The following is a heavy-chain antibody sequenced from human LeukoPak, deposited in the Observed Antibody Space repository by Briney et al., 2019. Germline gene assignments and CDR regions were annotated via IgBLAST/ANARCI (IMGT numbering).Heavy chain of an antibody. CDR1: GFIFSSYG. Sequence: PGGSLRLSCAASGFIFSSYGMHWVRQAPGKGLEWVAVIWYDGSNKYYGDSVKGRFTISRDNSKNTLYLQMNSLRAEDTAVYYCAREKQWLATVDYWGQGILVTVSS. J-gene: IGHJ4*02. V-gene: IGHV3-33*01. CDR2: IWYDGSNK. D-gene: IGHD6-19*01. CDR3: AREKQWLATVDY.